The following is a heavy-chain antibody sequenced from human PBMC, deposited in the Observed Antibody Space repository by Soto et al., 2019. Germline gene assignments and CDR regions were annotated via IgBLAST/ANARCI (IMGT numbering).Heavy chain of an antibody. J-gene: IGHJ4*02. CDR3: ARHRGYNYGHVDY. V-gene: IGHV4-39*01. D-gene: IGHD3-10*01. CDR1: GGFISSDGFY. CDR2: IYYSRSV. Sequence: SETLSLTCSGSGGFISSDGFYWGWIRQPPGKGLEWIGSIYYSRSVYYSPSLRSRATISVDTSKNQVSLKLSSVAATDTAVYYCARHRGYNYGHVDYWGPGTLVTVSS.